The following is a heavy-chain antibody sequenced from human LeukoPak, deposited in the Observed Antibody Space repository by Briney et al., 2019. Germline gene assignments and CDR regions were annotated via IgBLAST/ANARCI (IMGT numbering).Heavy chain of an antibody. D-gene: IGHD5-18*01. CDR3: AKVPRGYSYGETDY. CDR1: GFTFSSYA. CDR2: ISGSGGST. J-gene: IGHJ4*02. V-gene: IGHV3-23*01. Sequence: GASLGLSCAASGFTFSSYAMSWVRQAPGKGLEWVSAISGSGGSTYYADSVKGRFTISRDNSKNTLYLQMNSLRAEDTAVYYCAKVPRGYSYGETDYWGQGTLVTVSS.